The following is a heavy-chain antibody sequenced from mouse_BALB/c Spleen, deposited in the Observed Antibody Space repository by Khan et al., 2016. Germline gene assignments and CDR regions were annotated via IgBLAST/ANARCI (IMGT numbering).Heavy chain of an antibody. CDR1: GFNMKDTY. V-gene: IGHV14-3*02. CDR3: ASSTDS. J-gene: IGHJ2*01. Sequence: VQLQQPGAELVKPGASVKLYCTASGFNMKDTYMHWVKQRPEQGPEWIGRIDTANGNTKYEPKFQGKATITAETSSNKAYLQLSSLTSEDAGVCYRASSTDSWGQGTTLTVSS. CDR2: IDTANGNT.